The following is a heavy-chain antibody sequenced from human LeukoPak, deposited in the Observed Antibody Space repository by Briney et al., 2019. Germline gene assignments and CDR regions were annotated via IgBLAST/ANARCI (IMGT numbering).Heavy chain of an antibody. CDR3: ARISGLSYYYYMDV. CDR1: GGSISSYH. D-gene: IGHD6-19*01. V-gene: IGHV4-4*08. CDR2: IYTSGST. Sequence: SETLSLTCTVSGGSISSYHWSWIRQPPGKGLEWIGRIYTSGSTNYNPSLKSRVTISVDTSKNQFSLKLSSVTAADTAVYYSARISGLSYYYYMDVWGKGTTVTISS. J-gene: IGHJ6*03.